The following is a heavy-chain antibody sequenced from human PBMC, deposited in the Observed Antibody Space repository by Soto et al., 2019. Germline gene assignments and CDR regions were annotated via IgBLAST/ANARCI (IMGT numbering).Heavy chain of an antibody. J-gene: IGHJ4*02. CDR1: GGSITSSSYY. CDR3: ARRYSSGWYEYMGDY. Sequence: QLQLQESGPGLVKPSETLSLTCTVSGGSITSSSYYWGWIRQPPGKGLEWIGSIYYSGSTYYNPSLKSRVTIAGDTSKNQFSLKLSSVTAADTAVYYCARRYSSGWYEYMGDYWGQGTLVTVSS. V-gene: IGHV4-39*01. CDR2: IYYSGST. D-gene: IGHD6-19*01.